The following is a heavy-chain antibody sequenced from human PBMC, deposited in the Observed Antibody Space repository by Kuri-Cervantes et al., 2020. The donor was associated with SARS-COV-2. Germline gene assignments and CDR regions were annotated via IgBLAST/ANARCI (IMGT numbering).Heavy chain of an antibody. Sequence: GESLKISCAASGFTVSSNYMSWVRQAPGKGLEWVSVIYSGGSTFYADSVKGRFTISRDNYKNTLYLQMNSRRAEDKAVYYCAKDSFRIVIPLNYFDYWGQGTLVTVSS. CDR1: GFTVSSNY. CDR2: IYSGGST. J-gene: IGHJ4*01. CDR3: AKDSFRIVIPLNYFDY. D-gene: IGHD1-26*01. V-gene: IGHV3-53*01.